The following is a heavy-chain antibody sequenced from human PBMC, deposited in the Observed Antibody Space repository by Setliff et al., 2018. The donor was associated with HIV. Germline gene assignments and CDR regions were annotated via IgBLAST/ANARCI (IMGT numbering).Heavy chain of an antibody. Sequence: ASETMSLTCTVTGVSISSHYWSWIRQPPGKGLEWIGYVYYIGSTNYNPSLQSRVTISIDTSKTQFSLKLTSVTAADTAVYYCARLRGSYDFSNWFDPWGQGTQVTVSS. CDR3: ARLRGSYDFSNWFDP. V-gene: IGHV4-59*11. CDR1: GVSISSHY. CDR2: VYYIGST. D-gene: IGHD3-3*01. J-gene: IGHJ5*02.